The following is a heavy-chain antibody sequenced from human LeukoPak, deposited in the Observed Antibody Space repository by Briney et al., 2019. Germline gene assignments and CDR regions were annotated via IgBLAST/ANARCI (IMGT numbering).Heavy chain of an antibody. CDR2: INHSGST. Sequence: PSETLSLTCAVYGGSFSGYYWSWIRQPPGKGLEWIGAINHSGSTNYNPSLKSRVTISVDTSKNQFSLKLSSVTAADTAVYYCARIKPHYYMDVWGKGTTVTVSS. CDR1: GGSFSGYY. J-gene: IGHJ6*03. CDR3: ARIKPHYYMDV. V-gene: IGHV4-34*01.